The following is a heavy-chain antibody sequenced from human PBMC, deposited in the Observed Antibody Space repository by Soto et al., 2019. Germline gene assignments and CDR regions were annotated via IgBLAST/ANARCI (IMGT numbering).Heavy chain of an antibody. V-gene: IGHV3-66*01. CDR1: GFTVSSNY. CDR3: ARLRGYCSGGSWHYVVPSYYFGMDV. Sequence: GGSLRLSCAASGFTVSSNYMSWVRQAPGKGLEWVSVIYSGGSTYYADSVKGRFTISRDNSKNTLYLQMNSLRAEDTAVYYCARLRGYCSGGSWHYVVPSYYFGMDVWGQGTLVTVSS. D-gene: IGHD2-15*01. J-gene: IGHJ6*02. CDR2: IYSGGST.